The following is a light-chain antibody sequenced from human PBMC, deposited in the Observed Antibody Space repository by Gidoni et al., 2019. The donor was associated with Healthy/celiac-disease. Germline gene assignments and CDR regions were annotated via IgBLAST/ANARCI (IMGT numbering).Light chain of an antibody. CDR1: SSTIGSNY. J-gene: IGLJ2*01. Sequence: SVLTQPPSASGTPGQRVTISCSGSSSTIGSNYVYWYQPLPGTAPKLLIYRNNQRPSGVPDRFSGSKSGTSASLAISGLRSEDEADYYCAAWDDSLSGPRVFGGGTKLTVL. CDR2: RNN. CDR3: AAWDDSLSGPRV. V-gene: IGLV1-47*01.